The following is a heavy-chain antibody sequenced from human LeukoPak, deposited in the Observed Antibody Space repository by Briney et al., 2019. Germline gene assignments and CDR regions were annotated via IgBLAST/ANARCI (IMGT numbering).Heavy chain of an antibody. CDR2: ISGSGVTT. CDR3: AKDFWGAAAGTPSVHDF. J-gene: IGHJ4*02. D-gene: IGHD6-13*01. Sequence: GGSLRLSCAASGFTFGSFAMSWVRQAPGKGLDWVPTISGSGVTTYYADSVKDRFTMSRDNNKKTVYLQMNSLRAEDTALYYCAKDFWGAAAGTPSVHDFWGQGTLVTVSS. V-gene: IGHV3-23*01. CDR1: GFTFGSFA.